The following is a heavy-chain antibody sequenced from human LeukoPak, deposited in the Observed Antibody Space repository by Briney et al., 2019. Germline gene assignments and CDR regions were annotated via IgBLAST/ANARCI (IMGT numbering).Heavy chain of an antibody. Sequence: SQTLSLTCAISGDSVSSNSVGWNWIRQSPSRGLEWLGRTYYRSKWCNDYAVSVKSRITINPDTSKNQFSLQLNSVTPEDTAVYYCARDSPLTTVTTFPYWYFDLWGRGTLVTVSS. CDR1: GDSVSSNSVG. CDR3: ARDSPLTTVTTFPYWYFDL. D-gene: IGHD4-17*01. CDR2: TYYRSKWCN. V-gene: IGHV6-1*01. J-gene: IGHJ2*01.